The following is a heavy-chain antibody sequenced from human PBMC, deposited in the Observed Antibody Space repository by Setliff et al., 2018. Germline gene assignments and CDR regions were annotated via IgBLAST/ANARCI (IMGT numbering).Heavy chain of an antibody. J-gene: IGHJ4*02. D-gene: IGHD1-26*01. V-gene: IGHV1-3*01. CDR2: INAGNGNI. CDR3: ARGDVYSGSYYHFDY. CDR1: GDTSTTYA. Sequence: ASVKVSCKASGDTSTTYAIHWVRQAPGQGLEWMGWINAGNGNIRYSQNFQGRVTITRDTSASTAYMELSRLTSEDTAIYYCARGDVYSGSYYHFDYWGQGTLVTVSS.